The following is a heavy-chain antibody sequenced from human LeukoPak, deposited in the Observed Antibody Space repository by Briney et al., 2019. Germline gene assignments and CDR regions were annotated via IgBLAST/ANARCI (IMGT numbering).Heavy chain of an antibody. Sequence: ASVKVSCKASGYTFTSYDINWVRQATGQGLEWMGWMNPNSGNTGYAQKFQGRVTMTRYTSISTAYMELSSLRSEDTAVYYCARGRIAAAGRYFQHWGQGTLVTVSS. CDR1: GYTFTSYD. V-gene: IGHV1-8*01. J-gene: IGHJ1*01. CDR2: MNPNSGNT. CDR3: ARGRIAAAGRYFQH. D-gene: IGHD6-13*01.